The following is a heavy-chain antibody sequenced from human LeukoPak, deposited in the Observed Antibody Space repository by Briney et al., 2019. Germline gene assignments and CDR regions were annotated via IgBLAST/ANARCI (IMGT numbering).Heavy chain of an antibody. CDR3: ASPSTAVTRGYSHYFMDV. V-gene: IGHV1-69*13. Sequence: SVKVSCKASGGTFNTYAFSWVRQAPGQGLEWMGGIITLYGTPNYAQRFQGRLTITADESTSTAYMELSSLRSENTAVYYCASPSTAVTRGYSHYFMDVWGKGTTVTVSS. CDR1: GGTFNTYA. D-gene: IGHD2-21*01. J-gene: IGHJ6*03. CDR2: IITLYGTP.